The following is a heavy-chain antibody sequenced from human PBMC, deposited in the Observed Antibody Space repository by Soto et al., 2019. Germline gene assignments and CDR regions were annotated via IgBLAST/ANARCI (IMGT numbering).Heavy chain of an antibody. Sequence: ASVKVSCKASGYTFGNNDISWVRQATGQGLEWMGWMNPNSGNTGYAQKFQGRVSMTRNTSITTAYLELSSLRSDDTAIYYCARMATSGTLNWFDPWGQGTLVTVSS. CDR3: ARMATSGTLNWFDP. J-gene: IGHJ5*02. V-gene: IGHV1-8*01. CDR2: MNPNSGNT. CDR1: GYTFGNND.